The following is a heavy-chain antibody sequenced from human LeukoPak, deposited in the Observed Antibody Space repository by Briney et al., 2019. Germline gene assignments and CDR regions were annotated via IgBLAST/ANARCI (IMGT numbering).Heavy chain of an antibody. Sequence: GGSLRLSCAASGFSFSDYAMVWVRQAPRHGLELDSGISSGGHDATFYADSVKGRFTVSRDNSKNTLYLQMNFLRVDDTALYYCAKDGLSYDTSTHIYHVDHWGQGTLVTVSS. CDR1: GFSFSDYA. D-gene: IGHD3-22*01. CDR3: AKDGLSYDTSTHIYHVDH. CDR2: ISSGGHDAT. J-gene: IGHJ1*01. V-gene: IGHV3-23*01.